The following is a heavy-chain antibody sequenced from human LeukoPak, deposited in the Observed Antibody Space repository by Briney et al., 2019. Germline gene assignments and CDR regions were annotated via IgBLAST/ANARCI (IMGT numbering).Heavy chain of an antibody. CDR1: GFTFSDYY. CDR3: AKVPVLLWFGELLLGPFDY. J-gene: IGHJ4*02. CDR2: ISGSGGST. D-gene: IGHD3-10*01. Sequence: PGGSLRLSCAASGFTFSDYYMSWIRQAPGKGLEWVSAISGSGGSTYYADSVKGRFTISRDNSKNTLYLQMNSLRAEDTAVYYCAKVPVLLWFGELLLGPFDYWGQGTLVTVSS. V-gene: IGHV3-23*01.